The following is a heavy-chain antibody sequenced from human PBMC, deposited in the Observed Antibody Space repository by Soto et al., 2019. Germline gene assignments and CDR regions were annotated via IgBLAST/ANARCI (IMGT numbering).Heavy chain of an antibody. J-gene: IGHJ4*02. V-gene: IGHV3-30*03. CDR1: GFTFSSYG. CDR2: ISYDGSNK. D-gene: IGHD6-6*01. Sequence: VGSLRLSCAASGFTFSSYGMHWVRQAPGKGLEWVAVISYDGSNKYYADSVKGRFTISRDNSKNTLYLQMNSLRAEDTAVYYCTNGPEYSSSSTEQQKGNYFDYWGQGTLVTVSS. CDR3: TNGPEYSSSSTEQQKGNYFDY.